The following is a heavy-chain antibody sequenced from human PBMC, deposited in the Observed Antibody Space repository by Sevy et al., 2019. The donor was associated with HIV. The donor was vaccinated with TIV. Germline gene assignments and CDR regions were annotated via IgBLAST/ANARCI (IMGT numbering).Heavy chain of an antibody. CDR3: ARDGPIVVVTIRSYYYYGMDV. D-gene: IGHD2-21*02. J-gene: IGHJ6*02. V-gene: IGHV1-46*01. CDR2: INPSGGST. Sequence: ASVKVSCKASGCTFTSYYMHWVRQAPGQGLEWMGIINPSGGSTSYALKFQGRVTMTRDTSTSTVYMELSSLRSEDTAVYYCARDGPIVVVTIRSYYYYGMDVWGQGTTVTVSS. CDR1: GCTFTSYY.